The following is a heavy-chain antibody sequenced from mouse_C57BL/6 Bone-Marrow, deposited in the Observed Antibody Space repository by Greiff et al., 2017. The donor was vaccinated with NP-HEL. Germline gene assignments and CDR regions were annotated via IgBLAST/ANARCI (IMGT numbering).Heavy chain of an antibody. V-gene: IGHV1-19*01. D-gene: IGHD2-3*01. Sequence: VQLQQSGPVLVKPGASVKLSCKASGYTFTDYYMNWVKQSHGKSLEWIGVINPYNGGTSYNQKFKGKATLTVDKSSSTAYMELHSLTSEDSAVYYCARSGYDGYYFAYWGQGTLVTVSA. CDR3: ARSGYDGYYFAY. CDR2: INPYNGGT. CDR1: GYTFTDYY. J-gene: IGHJ3*01.